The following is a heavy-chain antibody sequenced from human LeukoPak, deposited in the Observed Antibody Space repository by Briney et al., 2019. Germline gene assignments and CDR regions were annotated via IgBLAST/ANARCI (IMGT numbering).Heavy chain of an antibody. CDR1: GFTFSSYA. D-gene: IGHD2-2*01. CDR2: ISSSGSTA. J-gene: IGHJ4*02. Sequence: GGSLRLSCAVSGFTFSSYAMSWVRQAPGKGLEWVSGISSSGSTAYYADSVKGRFTISRDNSKNTLYLQMNSLRAEDTATYYCAKFNIVVVPAAAFEYWGQGTLVTVSS. CDR3: AKFNIVVVPAAAFEY. V-gene: IGHV3-23*01.